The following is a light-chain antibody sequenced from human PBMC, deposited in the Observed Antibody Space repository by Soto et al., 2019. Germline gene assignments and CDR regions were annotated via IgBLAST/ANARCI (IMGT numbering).Light chain of an antibody. CDR3: GTWDSSLSAVV. CDR1: SSNIGTNY. J-gene: IGLJ2*01. V-gene: IGLV1-51*02. CDR2: ENN. Sequence: QSVLTQPPSVSAAPGQKVTISCSGSSSNIGTNYVSWYQQLPGTAPKLLIYENNKRPSGIPDRFSGSKSGTSATLGITGLQTEDEADYYCGTWDSSLSAVVFGGGTKLTVL.